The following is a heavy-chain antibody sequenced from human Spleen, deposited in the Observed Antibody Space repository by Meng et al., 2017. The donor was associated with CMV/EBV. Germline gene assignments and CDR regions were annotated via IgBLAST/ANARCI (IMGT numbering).Heavy chain of an antibody. CDR2: IYYSGST. Sequence: SETLSLTCTVSGGSISSSSYYWGWIRQPPGKGLEWIGSIYYSGSTYYNPSLKSRVTISIDTSKNQFSLKLSSVTAADTAVDYCARLPIGDWNYSQFDQWGQGAPVTVSS. D-gene: IGHD1-7*01. J-gene: IGHJ5*02. V-gene: IGHV4-39*07. CDR3: ARLPIGDWNYSQFDQ. CDR1: GGSISSSSYY.